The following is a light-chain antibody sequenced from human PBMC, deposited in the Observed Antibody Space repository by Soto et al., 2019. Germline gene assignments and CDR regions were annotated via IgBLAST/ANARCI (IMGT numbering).Light chain of an antibody. CDR1: SNDVGGYNY. J-gene: IGLJ2*01. CDR3: SSYAGSSSFVL. CDR2: EVS. V-gene: IGLV2-8*01. Sequence: QSALTQSPAASGSPGQSVTISCIGTSNDVGGYNYVSWYQHHPGKAPKLMIYEVSKRPSGVPDRFSGSKSGSTASLTVSGLQSEDEADYYCSSYAGSSSFVLFGGGTKVTVL.